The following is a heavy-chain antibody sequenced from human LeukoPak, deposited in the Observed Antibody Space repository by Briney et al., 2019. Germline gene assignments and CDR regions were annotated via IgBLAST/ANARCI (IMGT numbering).Heavy chain of an antibody. CDR3: AKDGGPFDY. Sequence: GRSLRLSCAASGFTFSSYGMHWVRQAPGKGLEWVAVISYDGSNKYYADSVKGRFTISRDNSKNTLYLQMNSLRAEDTAVYYCAKDGGPFDYWGQGTLVTVSS. CDR1: GFTFSSYG. D-gene: IGHD3-16*01. J-gene: IGHJ4*02. V-gene: IGHV3-30*18. CDR2: ISYDGSNK.